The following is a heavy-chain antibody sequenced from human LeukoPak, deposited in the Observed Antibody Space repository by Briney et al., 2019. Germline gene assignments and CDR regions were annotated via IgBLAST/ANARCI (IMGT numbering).Heavy chain of an antibody. CDR1: GYTFTGYY. Sequence: ASVKVSCKASGYTFTGYYMRWVRQAPGQRLEWMGWINSNSGGTNYAQKFQGRVTMTRDTAISTAYMELSRLRSDDTAVYYCARNIVVVPAAIYSRYYYYGMDVWGQGTTVTVSS. J-gene: IGHJ6*02. D-gene: IGHD2-2*01. CDR3: ARNIVVVPAAIYSRYYYYGMDV. V-gene: IGHV1-2*02. CDR2: INSNSGGT.